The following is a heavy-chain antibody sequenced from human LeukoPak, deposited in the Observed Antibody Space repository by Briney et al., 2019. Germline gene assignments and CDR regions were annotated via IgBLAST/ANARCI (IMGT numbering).Heavy chain of an antibody. V-gene: IGHV4-34*01. CDR1: GGSFSGYY. Sequence: SETLSLTCAVYGGSFSGYYWSWIRQPPGKGLEWIGEINHSGSTNYNPSRKSRVTISVDTSKNQFSLKLSSVTAADTAVYYCASVGYYDSSGYYEDAFDIWGQGTMVTVSS. CDR2: INHSGST. D-gene: IGHD3-22*01. J-gene: IGHJ3*02. CDR3: ASVGYYDSSGYYEDAFDI.